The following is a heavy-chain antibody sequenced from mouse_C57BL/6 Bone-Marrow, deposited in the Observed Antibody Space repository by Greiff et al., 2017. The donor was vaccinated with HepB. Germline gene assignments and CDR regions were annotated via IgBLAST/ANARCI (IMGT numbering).Heavy chain of an antibody. V-gene: IGHV5-6*01. D-gene: IGHD1-1*01. J-gene: IGHJ2*01. CDR1: GFTFSSYG. CDR2: ISSGGSYT. Sequence: EVKLMESGGDLVKPGGSLKPSCAASGFTFSSYGMSWVRQTPDKRLEWVATISSGGSYTYYPDSVKGRFTISRDNAKNTLYLQMSSLKSEDTAMYYCARHGVVATSFDYWGQGTTLTVSS. CDR3: ARHGVVATSFDY.